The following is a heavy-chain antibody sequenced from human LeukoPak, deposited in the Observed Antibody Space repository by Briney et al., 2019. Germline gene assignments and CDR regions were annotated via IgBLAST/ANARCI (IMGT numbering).Heavy chain of an antibody. Sequence: SETLSLTCTVSGYSIRNGYQWGWIRQPPGKGLEWIGTIHHSGSTYSNPPLKSRVTISIDTSKNQFSLKLSSVTAADTAVYYCARVITVPPSFDHWGQGSLVTVSS. D-gene: IGHD3-10*01. CDR3: ARVITVPPSFDH. CDR1: GYSIRNGYQ. J-gene: IGHJ4*02. CDR2: IHHSGST. V-gene: IGHV4-38-2*02.